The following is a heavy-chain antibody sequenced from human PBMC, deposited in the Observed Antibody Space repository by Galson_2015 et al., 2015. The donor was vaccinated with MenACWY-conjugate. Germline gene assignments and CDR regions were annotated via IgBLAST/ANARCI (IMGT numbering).Heavy chain of an antibody. CDR3: ARAGRYAYLDS. V-gene: IGHV3-74*01. J-gene: IGHJ4*02. CDR1: GFTFTSHW. CDR2: VIMDGTGA. D-gene: IGHD3-16*01. Sequence: SLRLSCAASGFTFTSHWMHWARQVPGKGLVWVARVIMDGTGATYADSVKGRFTISRDNAKDTLYLQMDNLRADDTALYYCARAGRYAYLDSWGEGTLVTVST.